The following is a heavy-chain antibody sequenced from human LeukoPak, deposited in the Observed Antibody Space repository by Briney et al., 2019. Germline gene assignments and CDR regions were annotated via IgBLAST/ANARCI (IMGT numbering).Heavy chain of an antibody. V-gene: IGHV3-23*01. J-gene: IGHJ4*02. CDR2: LSGSGGGT. D-gene: IGHD6-6*01. CDR3: AKGSSIAARFD. CDR1: GITLSNYG. Sequence: GGSLRLSCAVSGITLSNYGMSWVRQAPGKGLEWVAGLSGSGGGTNYADSVKGRFTISRDNSKNTLYLQMNSLRAEDTAVYYCAKGSSIAARFDWGQGTLVTVSS.